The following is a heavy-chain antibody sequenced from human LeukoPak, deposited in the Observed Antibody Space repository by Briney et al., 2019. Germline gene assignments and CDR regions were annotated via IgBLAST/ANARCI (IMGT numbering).Heavy chain of an antibody. J-gene: IGHJ6*03. CDR2: DTSSTTST. D-gene: IGHD2-8*02. CDR3: SKAPLGACAGAVCYYLDV. Sequence: GGSLSLSCTASEYIISHYAMRWVRQAPGKGLECVSADTSSTTSTYYASSVRGRFTISRHNSMTTLYLQMNSLRADDTAVYYCSKAPLGACAGAVCYYLDVWGKGTTVIVSS. V-gene: IGHV3-23*05. CDR1: EYIISHYA.